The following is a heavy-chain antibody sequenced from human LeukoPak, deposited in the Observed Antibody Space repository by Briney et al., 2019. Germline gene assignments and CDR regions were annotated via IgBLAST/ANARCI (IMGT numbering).Heavy chain of an antibody. Sequence: SVKVSCKASGYTFTSYAISWVRQAPGQGLEWMGGIIPIFGTANYAQKFQGRVTITADESTSTAYMELSSLRSEDTAVYYCARGHCSGGSCYEVDYWGQGTLVTVSS. D-gene: IGHD2-15*01. CDR3: ARGHCSGGSCYEVDY. CDR2: IIPIFGTA. V-gene: IGHV1-69*13. J-gene: IGHJ4*02. CDR1: GYTFTSYA.